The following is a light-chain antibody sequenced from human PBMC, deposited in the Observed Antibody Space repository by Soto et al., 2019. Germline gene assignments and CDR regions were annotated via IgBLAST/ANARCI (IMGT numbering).Light chain of an antibody. Sequence: QSVLSQPRSVSGSPGQSVTISCTATSSDVGTYDYVSWYQQHPGKAPKLMIYDVTSRPSGVPDRFSGSKSGNTASLTISGLQADDEADYYCCSHAGTYYVFGAGTKLTVL. J-gene: IGLJ1*01. CDR2: DVT. CDR1: SSDVGTYDY. V-gene: IGLV2-11*01. CDR3: CSHAGTYYV.